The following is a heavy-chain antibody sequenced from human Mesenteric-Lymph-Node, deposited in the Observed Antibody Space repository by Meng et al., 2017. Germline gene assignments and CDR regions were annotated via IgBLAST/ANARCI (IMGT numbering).Heavy chain of an antibody. Sequence: GESLKISCAVSGFTFSSYAMTWVRQAPGKGLDWVSVVSDSGGSTGYADSVKGRFTISRDNAKNSLYLQMNSLRAEDTAVYYCARRRSPSYWSQGTLVTVSS. CDR3: ARRRSPSY. CDR2: VSDSGGST. V-gene: IGHV3-23*01. CDR1: GFTFSSYA. J-gene: IGHJ4*02.